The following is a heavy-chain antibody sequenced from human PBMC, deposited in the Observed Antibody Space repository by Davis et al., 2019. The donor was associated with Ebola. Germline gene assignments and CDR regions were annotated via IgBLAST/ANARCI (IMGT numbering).Heavy chain of an antibody. CDR3: ARTSGYYIGESDY. J-gene: IGHJ4*02. V-gene: IGHV1-69*13. CDR2: IIPIFGTA. Sequence: SVKVSCKASGGTFSSYAISWVRQAPGQGLEWMGGIIPIFGTANYAQKFQGRVTITADESTSTAYMELSSLRSEDTAVYYCARTSGYYIGESDYWGQGTLVTVSS. CDR1: GGTFSSYA. D-gene: IGHD3-3*01.